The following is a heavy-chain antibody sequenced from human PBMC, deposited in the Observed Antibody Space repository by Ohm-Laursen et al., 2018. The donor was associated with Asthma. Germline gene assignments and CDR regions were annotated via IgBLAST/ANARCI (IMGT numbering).Heavy chain of an antibody. Sequence: SDTLSLTCTVSGGSISSYYWSWIRQPPGKGLEWIGYIYYSGSTYYNPSLKSRVTISVDTSKNQFSLKLSSVTAADTAVYYCARTSGGFRGFGMDVWGQGTTVTVSS. J-gene: IGHJ6*02. CDR1: GGSISSYY. CDR2: IYYSGST. V-gene: IGHV4-59*06. D-gene: IGHD3-10*01. CDR3: ARTSGGFRGFGMDV.